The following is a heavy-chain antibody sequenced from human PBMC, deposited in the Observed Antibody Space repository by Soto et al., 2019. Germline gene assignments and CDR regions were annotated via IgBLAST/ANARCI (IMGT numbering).Heavy chain of an antibody. D-gene: IGHD1-26*01. CDR1: GFSLSTSGVG. J-gene: IGHJ4*02. CDR2: IYWDDDK. V-gene: IGHV2-5*02. Sequence: QITLKESGPTLVKPTQTLTLTCTFSGFSLSTSGVGVGWIRQPPGKALEWLALIYWDDDKRYSPSLKSRLTITKDTSKNQVVLTMTNMDPVDTATYYCAHSLLTGGSYYLTSYYFDYWGQGTLVTVSS. CDR3: AHSLLTGGSYYLTSYYFDY.